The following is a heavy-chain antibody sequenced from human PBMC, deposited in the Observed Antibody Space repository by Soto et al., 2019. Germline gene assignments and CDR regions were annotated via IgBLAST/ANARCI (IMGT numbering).Heavy chain of an antibody. J-gene: IGHJ5*02. V-gene: IGHV4-30-2*01. CDR1: GGSISSGGYS. CDR3: ARARYDFWSGYYTGNDHWFDP. CDR2: IYHSGST. D-gene: IGHD3-3*01. Sequence: LSLTCAVSGGSISSGGYSWSWIRQPPGKGLEWIGYIYHSGSTYYNPSLKSRVTISVDRSKNQFSLKLSSVTAADTAVYYCARARYDFWSGYYTGNDHWFDPWGQGTLVTVSS.